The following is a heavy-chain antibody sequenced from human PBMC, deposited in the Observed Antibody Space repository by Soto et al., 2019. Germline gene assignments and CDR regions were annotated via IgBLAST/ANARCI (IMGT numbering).Heavy chain of an antibody. CDR2: ISAYNGNK. D-gene: IGHD6-13*01. V-gene: IGHV1-18*01. CDR3: ARELGQQLFDY. CDR1: GYTFTSYG. Sequence: QVQLVQSGAEVKKPGASVKVSCKASGYTFTSYGISGVRQAPGQGIEWMGWISAYNGNKKYAQKLQGRVTMTTDTFTSTAYLELRSLRSDATAVYCCARELGQQLFDYWGQAPLVTVSS. J-gene: IGHJ4*02.